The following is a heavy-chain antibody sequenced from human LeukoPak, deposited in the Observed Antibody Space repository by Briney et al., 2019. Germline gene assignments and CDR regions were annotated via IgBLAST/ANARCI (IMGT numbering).Heavy chain of an antibody. D-gene: IGHD3-10*01. V-gene: IGHV3-21*01. CDR1: GFTFSSYS. J-gene: IGHJ4*02. CDR2: ISSSSSYI. CDR3: ARGRDYYGSGSYLRGYDY. Sequence: GGSLRLSCAASGFTFSSYSMNWVRQAPGKGLEWVSSISSSSSYIYFADSVKGRFTISRDNAKNSLYLQMNSLRAEDTAVYYCARGRDYYGSGSYLRGYDYWGQGTLVTVSS.